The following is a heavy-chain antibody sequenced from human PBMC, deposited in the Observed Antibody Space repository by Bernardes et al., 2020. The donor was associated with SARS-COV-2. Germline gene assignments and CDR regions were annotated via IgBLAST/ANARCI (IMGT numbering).Heavy chain of an antibody. Sequence: SETLSLTCAVYGGSFSGYYWSWIRQPPGKGLEWIGEINHSGSTNYNPSLKSRVTISVDTSKNQFSLKLSSVTAADTAVYYCARTGGRGSYRPDAFDIWGQGTMVTVSS. CDR3: ARTGGRGSYRPDAFDI. J-gene: IGHJ3*02. D-gene: IGHD3-16*02. CDR2: INHSGST. V-gene: IGHV4-34*01. CDR1: GGSFSGYY.